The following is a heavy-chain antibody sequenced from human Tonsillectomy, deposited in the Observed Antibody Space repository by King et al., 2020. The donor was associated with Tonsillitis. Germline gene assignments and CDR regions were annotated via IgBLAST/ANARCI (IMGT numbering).Heavy chain of an antibody. V-gene: IGHV3-30*02. CDR1: GFTFSSYD. CDR3: AKPHYCPRTPPDY. D-gene: IGHD2-15*01. J-gene: IGHJ4*02. Sequence: QVQLVESGGGVVQPGGSLRLSCAASGFTFSSYDMHWVRQAPGKGLEWVAFIRYDGSKKNYTDSLKGRFTISRDNSKNTLYLQMNSLRVEDTAVYYCAKPHYCPRTPPDYWGQGTLVTVSS. CDR2: IRYDGSKK.